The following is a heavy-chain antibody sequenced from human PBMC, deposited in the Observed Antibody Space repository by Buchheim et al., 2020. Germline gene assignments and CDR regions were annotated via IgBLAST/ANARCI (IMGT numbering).Heavy chain of an antibody. Sequence: EVQLLQSGGGLVQPGGSLRLSCAASGFTFSTYALSWVRQAPGKGLEWVSAISGSGDSTYYADSVKGRFTISRDNSKNTLYLQMNSLRAEDTAVYYCAKDAAVVAASNYYYGMDVWGQGTT. V-gene: IGHV3-23*01. CDR1: GFTFSTYA. CDR3: AKDAAVVAASNYYYGMDV. J-gene: IGHJ6*02. CDR2: ISGSGDST. D-gene: IGHD2-15*01.